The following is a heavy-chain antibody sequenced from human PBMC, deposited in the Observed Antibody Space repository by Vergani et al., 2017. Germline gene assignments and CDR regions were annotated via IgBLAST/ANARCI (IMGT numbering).Heavy chain of an antibody. J-gene: IGHJ4*02. Sequence: QVQLVESGGGLVKPGGSLRLSCAASGFTFSDYYMSWIRQAPGKGLEWVSYISSSGSTIYYADSVKGRFTISRDNAKNSLYLQMNSLRAEDTAVYYCAKRSQYYDFWSGYYSPRYYFDYWGQGTLVTVSS. CDR2: ISSSGSTI. D-gene: IGHD3-3*01. CDR3: AKRSQYYDFWSGYYSPRYYFDY. V-gene: IGHV3-11*01. CDR1: GFTFSDYY.